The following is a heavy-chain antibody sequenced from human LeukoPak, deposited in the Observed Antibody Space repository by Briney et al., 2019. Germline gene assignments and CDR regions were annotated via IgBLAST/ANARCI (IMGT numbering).Heavy chain of an antibody. CDR3: ARDHNWGPDY. D-gene: IGHD7-27*01. CDR2: FYVGGAT. V-gene: IGHV3-53*01. Sequence: GGSLRLSCAVSGFSVTNNYMSWVRQAPGKGLEWVSVFYVGGATYYADSVKGRFTISRDNSENTLYLQMKSLRAEDTAVYYCARDHNWGPDYWGQGTLVSVSS. J-gene: IGHJ4*02. CDR1: GFSVTNNY.